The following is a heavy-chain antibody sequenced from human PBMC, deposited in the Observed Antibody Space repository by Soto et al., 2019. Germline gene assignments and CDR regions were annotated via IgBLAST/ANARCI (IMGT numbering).Heavy chain of an antibody. CDR2: GSA. D-gene: IGHD2-15*01. J-gene: IGHJ5*02. CDR1: GGTFSIYT. V-gene: IGHV1-69*01. CDR3: AREGPPDIAWFDP. Sequence: QVQLVQSGAEVKKPGSSVKVSCKSSGGTFSIYTISWVRKAPGQGLEWMGGSANSAQKFQGRLTVTADESTSTVYLELSSLTSEDTAVYYCAREGPPDIAWFDPWGQGTLVSVSS.